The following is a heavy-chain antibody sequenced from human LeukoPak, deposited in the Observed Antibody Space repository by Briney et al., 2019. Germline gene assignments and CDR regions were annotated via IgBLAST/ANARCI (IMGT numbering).Heavy chain of an antibody. V-gene: IGHV6-1*01. D-gene: IGHD6-19*01. Sequence: SQTLSLTCAISRDSVYSNSAAWNWIRQSPSRGLGLQGRRYYRSKWYNAYAVSVKSRRTINPSTTKNQFSLQLNTVPPEDTAVYYCARDSSRWYGGNWFDPWGQGTLVTVSS. CDR1: RDSVYSNSAA. J-gene: IGHJ5*02. CDR2: RYYRSKWYN. CDR3: ARDSSRWYGGNWFDP.